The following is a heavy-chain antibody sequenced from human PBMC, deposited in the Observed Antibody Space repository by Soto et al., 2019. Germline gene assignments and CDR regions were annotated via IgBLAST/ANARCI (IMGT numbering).Heavy chain of an antibody. D-gene: IGHD2-21*01. Sequence: GGSLRLSCAASGFTFSSYSMNWVRQAPGKGLEWVSSISSSSSYIYYADSVKGRFTISRDNAKNSLYLQMNSLRAEDTAVYYCARDLPRKNIVVVMDAFDIWGQVTMVTVSS. V-gene: IGHV3-21*01. J-gene: IGHJ3*02. CDR1: GFTFSSYS. CDR2: ISSSSSYI. CDR3: ARDLPRKNIVVVMDAFDI.